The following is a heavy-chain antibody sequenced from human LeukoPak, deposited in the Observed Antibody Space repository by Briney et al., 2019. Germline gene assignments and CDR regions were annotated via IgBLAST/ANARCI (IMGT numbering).Heavy chain of an antibody. CDR3: ARTTIFGVALDY. Sequence: SGTLSLTCTVAGGSISSYYWSWIRQPPGKGLEWIGYIYYSGSTNYNPSLKSRVTISVDTSKNQFSLKLSSVTAADTAVYYCARTTIFGVALDYWDQGTLVTVSS. J-gene: IGHJ4*02. CDR2: IYYSGST. D-gene: IGHD3-3*01. V-gene: IGHV4-59*01. CDR1: GGSISSYY.